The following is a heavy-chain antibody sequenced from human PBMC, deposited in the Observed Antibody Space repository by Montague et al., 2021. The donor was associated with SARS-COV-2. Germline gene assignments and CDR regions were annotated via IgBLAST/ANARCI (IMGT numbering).Heavy chain of an antibody. V-gene: IGHV4-39*01. D-gene: IGHD3-10*01. CDR1: ACTKSSSGFP. Sequence: SETLSLTCAVYACTKSSSGFPLGWSRKPPSKGPESLGCLYNDCITYSNPSLKSRVTISVDTSKNQFSLKLSSVTAADTAVYYCARHITGSGNAFDIWGQGTMVTVAS. J-gene: IGHJ3*02. CDR2: LYNDCIT. CDR3: ARHITGSGNAFDI.